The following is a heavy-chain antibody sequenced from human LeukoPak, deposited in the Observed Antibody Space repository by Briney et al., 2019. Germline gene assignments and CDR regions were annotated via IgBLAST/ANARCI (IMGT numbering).Heavy chain of an antibody. V-gene: IGHV4-39*07. CDR1: GFAFSSYE. J-gene: IGHJ4*02. D-gene: IGHD6-13*01. Sequence: GSLRLSCVASGFAFSSYEMNWVRQAPGKGLEWIGSIYYSGSTYYNPSLKSRVTISVDTSKNQFSLKLSSVTAADTAVYYCARVRAAGDYFDYWGQGTLVTVSS. CDR3: ARVRAAGDYFDY. CDR2: IYYSGST.